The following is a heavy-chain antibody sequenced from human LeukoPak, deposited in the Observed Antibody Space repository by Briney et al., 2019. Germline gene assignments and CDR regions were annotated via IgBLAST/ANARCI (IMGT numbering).Heavy chain of an antibody. CDR1: SSXDYY. J-gene: IGHJ3*02. Sequence: SSXDYYWSWIRQPPGKGLEWIGYIYYSGSTYYNPSLKSRVTISVDTSKNQFSLKLSSVTAADTAVYYCAREATVTTPDAFDIWGQGTMVTVSS. V-gene: IGHV4-30-4*01. CDR2: IYYSGST. CDR3: AREATVTTPDAFDI. D-gene: IGHD4-11*01.